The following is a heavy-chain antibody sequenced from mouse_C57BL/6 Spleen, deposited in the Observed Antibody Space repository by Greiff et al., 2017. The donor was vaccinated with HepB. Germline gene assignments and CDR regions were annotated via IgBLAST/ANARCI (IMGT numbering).Heavy chain of an antibody. CDR1: GYTFTSYW. CDR2: IDPSDSYT. V-gene: IGHV1-69*01. Sequence: VQLQQPGAELVMPGASVKLSCKASGYTFTSYWMHWVKQRPGQGLEWIGEIDPSDSYTNYNQKFKGKSTLTVDKSSSTAYMQLSSLTSEDSAVYYCARGDYYYGSSFYAMDDWGQGTSVTVSS. CDR3: ARGDYYYGSSFYAMDD. J-gene: IGHJ4*01. D-gene: IGHD1-1*01.